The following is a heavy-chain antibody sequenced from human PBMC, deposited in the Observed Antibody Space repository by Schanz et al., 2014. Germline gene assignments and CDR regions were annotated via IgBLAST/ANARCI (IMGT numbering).Heavy chain of an antibody. J-gene: IGHJ4*02. V-gene: IGHV3-66*01. D-gene: IGHD3-9*01. CDR3: ARTTNPFNFDSWPYLDY. CDR2: IYGGGT. CDR1: GFTVSSNY. Sequence: EVQLVESGGGLVQPGGSLRLSCAASGFTVSSNYMSWVRQAPGKGLEWVSFIYGGGTYYTDSVKGRFTISRDNSKNTLYLQMNSLRAEDTAVYYCARTTNPFNFDSWPYLDYWGQGPLVTGSS.